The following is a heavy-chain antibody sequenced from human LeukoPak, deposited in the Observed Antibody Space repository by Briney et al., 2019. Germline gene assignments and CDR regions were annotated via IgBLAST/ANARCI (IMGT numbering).Heavy chain of an antibody. CDR2: IYASGKT. D-gene: IGHD1-26*01. Sequence: PSQTLSLTCTVSGDSISRGRYDWSWVRQPAGKELEWIGRIYASGKTDYNPYTPSLKSRVAMSLDTSKNQVSLYLTSVTAADTAMYFCARSFSEKFYFESWGQGTLVTVSS. J-gene: IGHJ4*02. CDR1: GDSISRGRYD. V-gene: IGHV4-61*02. CDR3: ARSFSEKFYFES.